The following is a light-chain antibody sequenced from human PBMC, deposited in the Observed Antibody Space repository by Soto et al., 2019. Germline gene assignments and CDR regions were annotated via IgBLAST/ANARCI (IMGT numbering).Light chain of an antibody. Sequence: QSVLTQPPSASGTPGQRVSISCSGSGSNIGSNSVNWYQQLPGAAPKLLIYSNNQRPSGVPDRFSGSKSGASASLAISGIQSEDEADYYCAAWDDSLDGYVFGTGTKVTVL. CDR2: SNN. V-gene: IGLV1-44*01. CDR3: AAWDDSLDGYV. CDR1: GSNIGSNS. J-gene: IGLJ1*01.